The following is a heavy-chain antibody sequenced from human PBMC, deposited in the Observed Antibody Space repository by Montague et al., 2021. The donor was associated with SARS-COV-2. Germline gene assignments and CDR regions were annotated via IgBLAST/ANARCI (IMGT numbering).Heavy chain of an antibody. V-gene: IGHV4-31*03. CDR3: ARDSSWTPFDF. CDR2: ISYSGDT. CDR1: SDSVSSGGYY. J-gene: IGHJ4*02. D-gene: IGHD3/OR15-3a*01. Sequence: TLSLTCTVSSDSVSSGGYYWSWIRQHPGKGLEWIGYISYSGDTYYTPSLKSRITMSVDTSNNQFSLKLRSVTAADTAVYYCARDSSWTPFDFWGQGTLVTVSS.